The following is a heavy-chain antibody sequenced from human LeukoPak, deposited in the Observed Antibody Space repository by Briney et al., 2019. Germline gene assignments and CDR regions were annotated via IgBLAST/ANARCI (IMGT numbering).Heavy chain of an antibody. CDR1: RGSISSRSDY. Sequence: SETLSLTCTVSRGSISSRSDYWWAWIRQPPGQGLEWIGSVYHSGGIYYNPSLKSRLTISVDTSKVHFSLNLASVTAADTAVYYCARQRAHGTWAFDYWGQGTLLTVSS. CDR2: VYHSGGI. V-gene: IGHV4-39*01. J-gene: IGHJ4*02. D-gene: IGHD1-26*01. CDR3: ARQRAHGTWAFDY.